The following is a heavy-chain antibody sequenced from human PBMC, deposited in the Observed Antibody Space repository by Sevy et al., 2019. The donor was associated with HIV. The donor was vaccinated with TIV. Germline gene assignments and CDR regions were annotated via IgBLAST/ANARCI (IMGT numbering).Heavy chain of an antibody. CDR3: VSLFLSYRSGWSYFDY. D-gene: IGHD6-19*01. J-gene: IGHJ4*02. Sequence: GGSLRLSCAISGFTVNDKYIIWVRQAPGKGLEWVSVIFSRGSTYYADSAKGRFTISRDNSKNTVYLQMNSLRAEDTAVYYCVSLFLSYRSGWSYFDYWGQGTLVTVSS. CDR1: GFTVNDKY. V-gene: IGHV3-66*02. CDR2: IFSRGST.